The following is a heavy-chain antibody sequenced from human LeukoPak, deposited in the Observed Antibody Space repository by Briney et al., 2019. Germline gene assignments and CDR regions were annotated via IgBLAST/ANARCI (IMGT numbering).Heavy chain of an antibody. Sequence: KPGGSVRLSCAASGFTFSSYSRNWVGQAPGKGREWVSCISSGSSYIYYADSVKGRFTISRDNAKNSLYLQMNSLRAEDTAVYYCATGAQNIAVAGDGEYYFDYWGQGTLVTVSS. V-gene: IGHV3-21*01. CDR2: ISSGSSYI. D-gene: IGHD6-19*01. CDR1: GFTFSSYS. CDR3: ATGAQNIAVAGDGEYYFDY. J-gene: IGHJ4*02.